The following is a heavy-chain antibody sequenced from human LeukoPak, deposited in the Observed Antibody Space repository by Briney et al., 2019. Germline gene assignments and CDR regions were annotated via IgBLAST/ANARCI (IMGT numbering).Heavy chain of an antibody. J-gene: IGHJ4*02. V-gene: IGHV3-23*01. CDR3: AKMQGYFDY. CDR2: ITGGGGTT. CDR1: GLTFSSYG. Sequence: PGGSLRLSCEASGLTFSSYGMSWVRQAPGKGLQWVSAITGGGGTTYYADSVKGRFTISRGNSKNMLYLQMNSLRAEDTAVYYCAKMQGYFDYWGQGTLVPVSS.